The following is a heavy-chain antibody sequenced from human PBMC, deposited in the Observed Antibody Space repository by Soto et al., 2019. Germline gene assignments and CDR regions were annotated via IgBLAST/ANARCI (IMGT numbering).Heavy chain of an antibody. V-gene: IGHV3-30*18. D-gene: IGHD2-21*02. J-gene: IGHJ4*02. CDR2: ISYDGSNK. Sequence: QVQLVESGGGVVQPGRSLRLSCAASGFTFSSYGMHWVRQAPGKGLEWVAVISYDGSNKYYADSVKGRFTISRDNSKNTLYLQMNSLRAEDTAVYYWAKGPDCGGDCYPTPDDYWGQGTLVTVSS. CDR3: AKGPDCGGDCYPTPDDY. CDR1: GFTFSSYG.